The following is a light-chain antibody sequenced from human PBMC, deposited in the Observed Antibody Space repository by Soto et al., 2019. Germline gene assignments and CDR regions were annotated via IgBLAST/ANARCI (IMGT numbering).Light chain of an antibody. J-gene: IGKJ1*01. CDR1: QSVSSSY. CDR3: QQYGSSPWT. Sequence: EIVLTQSPGTLSLSPGERATLSCRASQSVSSSYLAWYQQKPGQAPRLLIYGASRRATGIPDRFSGSGSGTDFTLTISRLEPEDFAVYYCQQYGSSPWTFGQGTKGEIK. CDR2: GAS. V-gene: IGKV3-20*01.